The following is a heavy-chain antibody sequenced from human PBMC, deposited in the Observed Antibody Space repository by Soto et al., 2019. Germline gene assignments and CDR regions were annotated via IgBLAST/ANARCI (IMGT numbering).Heavy chain of an antibody. CDR3: ARDYYDSSGYYPNSYYYGLDV. V-gene: IGHV3-11*06. J-gene: IGHJ6*02. D-gene: IGHD3-22*01. CDR2: ISSSSSYT. CDR1: GFTFSDYY. Sequence: GGSLRLSCAASGFTFSDYYMSWIRQAPGKGLEWVSYISSSSSYTDYADSVKGRFTISRDNAKNSLYLQMNSLRAEDTAVYYCARDYYDSSGYYPNSYYYGLDVWAQGTTVTVSS.